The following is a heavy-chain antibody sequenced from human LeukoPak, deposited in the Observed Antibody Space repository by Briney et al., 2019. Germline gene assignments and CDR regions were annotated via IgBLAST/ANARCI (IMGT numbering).Heavy chain of an antibody. V-gene: IGHV5-10-1*01. J-gene: IGHJ6*02. D-gene: IGHD3-9*01. CDR2: IDPSDSYT. CDR1: GYSFTSYW. CDR3: ARLGYYDILTGYYKSAYYYYGMDV. Sequence: GESLRISCKGSGYSFTSYWISWVRQMPGKGLEWVGRIDPSDSYTNYSPSFQGHVTISADKSISTAYLQWSSLKASDTAMYYCARLGYYDILTGYYKSAYYYYGMDVWGQGTTVTVSS.